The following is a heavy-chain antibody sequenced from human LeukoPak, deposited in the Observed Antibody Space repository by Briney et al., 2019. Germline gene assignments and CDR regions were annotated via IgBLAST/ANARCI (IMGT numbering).Heavy chain of an antibody. Sequence: ASVKVSCKASGYTFTSYGISWVRQAPGQGLEWMGWISAYNGNTNYAQKLQGRVTMTTDTSTSTAYMELRSLRSDDTAVYYCARSNPSYDSSGYPYWGQGTLVTVSS. CDR1: GYTFTSYG. CDR2: ISAYNGNT. D-gene: IGHD3-22*01. V-gene: IGHV1-18*01. CDR3: ARSNPSYDSSGYPY. J-gene: IGHJ4*02.